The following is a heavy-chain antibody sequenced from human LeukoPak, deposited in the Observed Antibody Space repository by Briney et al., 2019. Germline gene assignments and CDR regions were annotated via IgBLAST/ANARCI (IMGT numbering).Heavy chain of an antibody. V-gene: IGHV1-69*13. D-gene: IGHD4-11*01. Sequence: ASVKVSCKASGGTFSSYAISWVRQAPGQGLEWMGGIIPIFGTANYAQKFQGRVTITADESTSTAYMELSSLRSEDTAVYYCAGDGEWHSNGYYGFDPWGQGTLVTVSS. J-gene: IGHJ5*02. CDR1: GGTFSSYA. CDR3: AGDGEWHSNGYYGFDP. CDR2: IIPIFGTA.